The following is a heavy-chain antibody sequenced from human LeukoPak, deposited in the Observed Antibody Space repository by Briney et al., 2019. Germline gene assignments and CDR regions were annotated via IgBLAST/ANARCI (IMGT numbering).Heavy chain of an antibody. CDR2: IYHSGKT. D-gene: IGHD2-15*01. J-gene: IGHJ5*02. Sequence: SETLSLTCTVSGGSISSSSYYWGWIRQPPGMGPEWIGTIYHSGKTYYNPSLKSRVTISVDTSKIQFSLKLSSVTAADTAVYYCARHESRSSSSCSFFGPTTWGQGTLVTVSS. CDR3: ARHESRSSSSCSFFGPTT. CDR1: GGSISSSSYY. V-gene: IGHV4-39*01.